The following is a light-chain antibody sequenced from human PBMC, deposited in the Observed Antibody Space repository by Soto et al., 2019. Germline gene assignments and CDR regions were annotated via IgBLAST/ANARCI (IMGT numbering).Light chain of an antibody. Sequence: IQMTQSPSTLSASAGDRVTITCRASQSVSSWLAWYQQKPGKAPNLLIYDVSSLQSGAPSRFSGSGSETEFTLTISSLQPDDFATYYCQQYNSYPVTFGQGTKLEIK. CDR2: DVS. CDR1: QSVSSW. V-gene: IGKV1-5*01. CDR3: QQYNSYPVT. J-gene: IGKJ2*01.